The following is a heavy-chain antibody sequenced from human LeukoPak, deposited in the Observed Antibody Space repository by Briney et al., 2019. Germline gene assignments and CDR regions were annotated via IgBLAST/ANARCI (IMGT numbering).Heavy chain of an antibody. V-gene: IGHV3-11*01. J-gene: IGHJ4*02. CDR1: GGSISSYY. CDR2: ISSSGSTI. Sequence: LSLTCTVSGGSISSYYWSWIRQAPGKGLEWVSYISSSGSTIYYADSVKGRFTISRDNAKNSLYLQMNSLRAEDTAVYYCASPQNSGSYLVFGYWGQGTLVTVSS. CDR3: ASPQNSGSYLVFGY. D-gene: IGHD1-26*01.